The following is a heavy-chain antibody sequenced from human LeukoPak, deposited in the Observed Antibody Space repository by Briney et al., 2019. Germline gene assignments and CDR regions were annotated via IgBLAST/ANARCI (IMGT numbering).Heavy chain of an antibody. CDR2: ISWNSDTI. CDR3: AKDMQRQEGIDV. CDR1: GFTFDDYA. V-gene: IGHV3-9*01. J-gene: IGHJ6*02. Sequence: GGSLRLSCAASGFTFDDYAMHWVRQAPGKGLEWVSGISWNSDTIGYADSVKGRFTISRDSAKNSLYLQMNSLRAEDTALYYCAKDMQRQEGIDVWGQGTTVTVSS. D-gene: IGHD2/OR15-2a*01.